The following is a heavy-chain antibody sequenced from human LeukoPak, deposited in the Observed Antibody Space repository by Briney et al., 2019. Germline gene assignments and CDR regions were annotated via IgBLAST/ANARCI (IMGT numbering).Heavy chain of an antibody. CDR2: IYYSGST. V-gene: IGHV4-39*07. D-gene: IGHD3-3*01. CDR1: GGSISSSSYY. J-gene: IGHJ5*02. Sequence: SETLSLTCTVSGGSISSSSYYSGWIRQPPGKGLEWIGSIYYSGSTYYNPSLKSRVTISVDTSKNQFSLKLSSVTAADTAVYYCARDSITIFGVVIFPNWFDPWGQGTLVTVSS. CDR3: ARDSITIFGVVIFPNWFDP.